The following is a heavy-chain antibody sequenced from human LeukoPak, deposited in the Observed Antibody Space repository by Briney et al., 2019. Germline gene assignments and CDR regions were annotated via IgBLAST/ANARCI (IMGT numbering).Heavy chain of an antibody. V-gene: IGHV1-2*02. CDR3: ARDRDPNYDFWSVPMRFDP. D-gene: IGHD3-3*01. CDR1: GYTFTGYY. CDR2: INPNSGDT. J-gene: IGHJ5*02. Sequence: ASVKVSCKASGYTFTGYYMHWVRQAPGQGLEWMGWINPNSGDTYFAQKFQGRVTMTRDTSVSTVYMELSRLRSDDTAVYYCARDRDPNYDFWSVPMRFDPWGQGTLVAVSS.